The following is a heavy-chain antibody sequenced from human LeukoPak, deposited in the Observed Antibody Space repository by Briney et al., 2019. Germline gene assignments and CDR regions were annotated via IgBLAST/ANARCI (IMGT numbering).Heavy chain of an antibody. CDR3: AKPSSGGYDFYYYGMDV. CDR1: GFTLYSHA. Sequence: GGSLRLSCAASGFTLYSHAMGWVRQAPGKGLEWVSAITGSGASTYYADSVKGRFTISRDNSKNTLFLQMNSLRVEDTAVYYCAKPSSGGYDFYYYGMDVWGQGTTVTVSS. CDR2: ITGSGAST. D-gene: IGHD2-8*02. J-gene: IGHJ6*02. V-gene: IGHV3-23*01.